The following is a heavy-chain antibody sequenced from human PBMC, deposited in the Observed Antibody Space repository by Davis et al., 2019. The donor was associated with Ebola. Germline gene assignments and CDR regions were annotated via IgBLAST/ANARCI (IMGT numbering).Heavy chain of an antibody. V-gene: IGHV3-30*04. CDR2: ISYDGSNK. D-gene: IGHD2-15*01. J-gene: IGHJ5*02. CDR3: AREWSS. Sequence: PGGSLRLSCAASGFTFSSYAMHWVRQAPGKGLEWVAVISYDGSNKYYADSVKGRFTISRDNSKNTLYLQMNSLRAEDTAVYYCAREWSSWGQGTLVTVSS. CDR1: GFTFSSYA.